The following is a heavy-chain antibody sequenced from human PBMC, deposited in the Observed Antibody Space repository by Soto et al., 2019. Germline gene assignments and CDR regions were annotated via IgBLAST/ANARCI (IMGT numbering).Heavy chain of an antibody. CDR3: ASTMDV. Sequence: QVQLVESGGGVVQPGRSLRLSCAASGFTFSSYAMNWVRQAPGKGLEWVAVISYDGSNKYYADSVKGRFTISRDNSKNTRYLQMNSLRDEDTAVYDCASTMDVWGQGTTVTVSS. CDR1: GFTFSSYA. V-gene: IGHV3-30-3*01. J-gene: IGHJ6*02. CDR2: ISYDGSNK.